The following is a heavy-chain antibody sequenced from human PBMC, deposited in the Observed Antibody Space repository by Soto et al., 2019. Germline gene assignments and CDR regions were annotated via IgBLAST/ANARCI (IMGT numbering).Heavy chain of an antibody. V-gene: IGHV4-30-2*01. CDR1: GGSISSSGYS. Sequence: SETLSLTCAVSGGSISSSGYSWSWIRQPPGKGLEWIGYIYHSGSTYYNPSLKSRVTISVDRSKNQFSLKLSSVTAADTAVYYCARGVPVRFDYWGQGTLVTVSS. D-gene: IGHD4-17*01. J-gene: IGHJ4*02. CDR2: IYHSGST. CDR3: ARGVPVRFDY.